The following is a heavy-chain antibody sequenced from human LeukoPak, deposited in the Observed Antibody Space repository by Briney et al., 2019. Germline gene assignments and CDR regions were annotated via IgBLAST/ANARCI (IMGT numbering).Heavy chain of an antibody. J-gene: IGHJ3*02. CDR1: GFTFSSYA. V-gene: IGHV3-23*01. CDR2: ISGSGGST. Sequence: PGGSLRLSCAASGFTFSSYAMSWVRQAPGKGLEWVSAISGSGGSTYYADSVKGRVTISRDNSKNTLYLQMNSLRAEDTAVYYCARARSSYGYGDAFDIWGQGTMVTVSS. D-gene: IGHD5-18*01. CDR3: ARARSSYGYGDAFDI.